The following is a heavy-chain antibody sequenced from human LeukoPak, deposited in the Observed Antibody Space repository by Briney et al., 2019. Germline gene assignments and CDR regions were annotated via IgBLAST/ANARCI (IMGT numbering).Heavy chain of an antibody. CDR2: ISSSGGST. CDR3: AKEAAMAPYYFDY. Sequence: GGSLRLSCAASGFTFSSYAMSWVRQAPGKGLEWVSAISSSGGSTFYADSVKGRFTISRDNSRNTLYLQMNSLRAEDTAVYYCAKEAAMAPYYFDYWGQGTLGTVSS. J-gene: IGHJ4*02. CDR1: GFTFSSYA. D-gene: IGHD5-18*01. V-gene: IGHV3-23*01.